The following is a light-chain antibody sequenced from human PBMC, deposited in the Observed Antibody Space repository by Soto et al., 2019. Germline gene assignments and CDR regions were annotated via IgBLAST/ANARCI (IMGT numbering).Light chain of an antibody. Sequence: EFVLTQSPGTLSLSPGERATLSCRASQTVRNNYLAWYQQKPGQAPRLLIYDASSRATGIPDRFSGSGSGTDFTLTISSLEPEDFAVYYCQQRSNWPTFGQGTKV. CDR3: QQRSNWPT. CDR2: DAS. CDR1: QTVRNNY. V-gene: IGKV3D-20*02. J-gene: IGKJ1*01.